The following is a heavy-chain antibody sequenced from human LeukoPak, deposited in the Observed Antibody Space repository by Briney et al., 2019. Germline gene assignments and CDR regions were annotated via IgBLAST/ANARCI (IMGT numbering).Heavy chain of an antibody. CDR3: VRLFGGVTTFDY. CDR2: INPDGSQQ. Sequence: GGSLRLSCAPSGFSFSALWMGWVRQGPGKGQEWVATINPDGSQQYSVDSVRGRFTLSRDNAKNSLYLQMNSLSADDTAVYYCVRLFGGVTTFDYWGQGTLVTVSS. J-gene: IGHJ4*02. CDR1: GFSFSALW. V-gene: IGHV3-7*01. D-gene: IGHD4-17*01.